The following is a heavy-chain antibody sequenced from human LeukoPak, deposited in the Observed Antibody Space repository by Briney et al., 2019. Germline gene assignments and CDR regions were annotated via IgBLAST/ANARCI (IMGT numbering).Heavy chain of an antibody. CDR2: ISVYNGNT. D-gene: IGHD2-2*02. CDR1: GYTFANFG. Sequence: GASAKLSCKASGYTFANFGITWVRHAPGQGLEWMGWISVYNGNTNYAQNLQGRVTLTTDTSTSTAYMELRSLRSDDTALYYCARTCSSSSCYMVHWGQGTLVTVSS. V-gene: IGHV1-18*01. CDR3: ARTCSSSSCYMVH. J-gene: IGHJ4*02.